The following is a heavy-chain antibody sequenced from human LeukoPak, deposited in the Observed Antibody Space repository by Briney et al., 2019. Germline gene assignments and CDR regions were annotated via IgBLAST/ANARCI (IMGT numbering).Heavy chain of an antibody. D-gene: IGHD3-22*01. CDR2: ISAYNGNT. CDR1: GYTFTSYG. V-gene: IGHV1-18*01. J-gene: IGHJ4*02. Sequence: GASVKVSCKASGYTFTSYGISWVRQAPGQGLEWMGWISAYNGNTNYAQKLQGGVTMTTDTSTSTAYMELRSLRSDDTAVYYCARSAPVPTYYYDSSGYDEFDYWGQGTLVTVSS. CDR3: ARSAPVPTYYYDSSGYDEFDY.